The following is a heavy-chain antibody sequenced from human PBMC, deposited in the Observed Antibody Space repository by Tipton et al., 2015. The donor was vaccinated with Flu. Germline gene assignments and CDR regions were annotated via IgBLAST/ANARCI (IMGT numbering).Heavy chain of an antibody. CDR2: IYYSGGT. Sequence: LRLSCTVSDDSITYYYWSWIRQPPGKGLEWIGYIYYSGGTNYNPSLQSRLSISVDSSKNQLSLKLTSVTAADTAVYYCARARAPYYYYAMDAWGQGATVTVS. CDR3: ARARAPYYYYAMDA. CDR1: DDSITYYY. D-gene: IGHD3-10*01. V-gene: IGHV4-59*01. J-gene: IGHJ6*02.